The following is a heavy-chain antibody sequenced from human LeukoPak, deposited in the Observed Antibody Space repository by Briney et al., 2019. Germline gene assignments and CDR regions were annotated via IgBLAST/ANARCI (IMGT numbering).Heavy chain of an antibody. CDR2: IYYSGST. CDR1: GGSISSSSYY. V-gene: IGHV4-39*07. Sequence: SETLSLTCTVSGGSISSSSYYWGWIRQPPEKGLEWIGRIYYSGSTYYNPSLKSRLTISVDTSKHQFSLRLSSVTAADTAVYYCARAHSSGWSNFDYWGQGTLVTVSS. D-gene: IGHD6-19*01. CDR3: ARAHSSGWSNFDY. J-gene: IGHJ4*02.